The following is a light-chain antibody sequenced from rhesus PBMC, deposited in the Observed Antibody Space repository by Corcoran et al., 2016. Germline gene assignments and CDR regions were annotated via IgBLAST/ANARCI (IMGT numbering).Light chain of an antibody. Sequence: DIQMTQSPSSLSASVGDTVTITCRASQSIRNWLAWYKPKPGKAPKLVIYKASTWQTGVPSRFSCSGSGTDFTLTISSLQSEDFATYYCQHYGSREFTFGPGTKLDIK. CDR1: QSIRNW. CDR2: KAS. J-gene: IGKJ3*01. V-gene: IGKV1-22*01. CDR3: QHYGSREFT.